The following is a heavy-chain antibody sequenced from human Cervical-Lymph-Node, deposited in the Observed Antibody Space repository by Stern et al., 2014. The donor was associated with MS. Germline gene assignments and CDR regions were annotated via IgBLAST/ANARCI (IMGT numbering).Heavy chain of an antibody. D-gene: IGHD3-10*01. J-gene: IGHJ4*02. Sequence: VQLVESGAEVKKPGESLKIACKGSGYSFTSYWIAWVRQTPGKGLEWMGLIYPGDSDTKYNPAFQGQVTISADRSSSTAYLHWTSLKASDTAMYVCARRESEYYHVDYWGQGTLVTVSS. CDR1: GYSFTSYW. CDR2: IYPGDSDT. CDR3: ARRESEYYHVDY. V-gene: IGHV5-51*01.